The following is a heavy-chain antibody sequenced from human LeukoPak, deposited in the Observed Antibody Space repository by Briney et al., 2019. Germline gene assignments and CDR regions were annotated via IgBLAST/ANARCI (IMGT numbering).Heavy chain of an antibody. CDR1: GGSISSYY. J-gene: IGHJ4*02. CDR3: ASNRIRYSTSSFDY. CDR2: IYYSGST. Sequence: PSETLSLTCTVSGGSISSYYWSWIRQHPGQGLEWIGYIYYSGSTYYNPSLKSRVSISVDTSKNQFSLKLRYVTAADTAVYYCASNRIRYSTSSFDYWGQGTLVTVSS. V-gene: IGHV4-59*06. D-gene: IGHD6-6*01.